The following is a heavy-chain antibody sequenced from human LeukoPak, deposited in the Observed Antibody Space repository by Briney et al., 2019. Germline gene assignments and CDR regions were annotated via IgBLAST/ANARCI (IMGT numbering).Heavy chain of an antibody. J-gene: IGHJ6*02. D-gene: IGHD6-13*01. CDR1: GGSFSGYY. Sequence: PPETLSLTCAVYGGSFSGYYWSWIRQPPGKGLEWIGEINHSGSTNYNPSLKSRVTISVDTSKDQFSLKLSSVTAADTAVYYCARGHVEAAATLYYYYGMDVWGQGTTVTVSS. CDR2: INHSGST. CDR3: ARGHVEAAATLYYYYGMDV. V-gene: IGHV4-34*01.